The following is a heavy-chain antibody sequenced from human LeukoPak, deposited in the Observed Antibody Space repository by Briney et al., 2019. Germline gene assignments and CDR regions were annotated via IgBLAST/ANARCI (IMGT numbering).Heavy chain of an antibody. J-gene: IGHJ4*02. D-gene: IGHD1-26*01. V-gene: IGHV4-34*01. CDR3: ARARASLNDY. CDR1: GGSFSGYY. Sequence: PSQTLSLTCAVYGGSFSGYYWSWIRQPPGKGLEWIGEINHSGSTNYNPSLKSRVTISVDTSKNQFSLKLSSVTAADTAVYYCARARASLNDYWGQGTLVTVSS. CDR2: INHSGST.